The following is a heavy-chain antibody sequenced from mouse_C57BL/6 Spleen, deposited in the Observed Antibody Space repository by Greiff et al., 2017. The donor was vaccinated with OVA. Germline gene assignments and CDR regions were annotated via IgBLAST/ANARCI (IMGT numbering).Heavy chain of an antibody. Sequence: QVQLQQPGAELVRPGSSVKLSCKASGYTFTSYWMHWVKQRPIQGLEWIGNIDPSDSETHYNQKFKDKATLTVDKSSSTAYMQLSSLTSEDSAVYYCARWGYYGSSLRYFDVWGTGTTVTVSS. CDR2: IDPSDSET. V-gene: IGHV1-52*01. CDR1: GYTFTSYW. D-gene: IGHD1-1*01. CDR3: ARWGYYGSSLRYFDV. J-gene: IGHJ1*03.